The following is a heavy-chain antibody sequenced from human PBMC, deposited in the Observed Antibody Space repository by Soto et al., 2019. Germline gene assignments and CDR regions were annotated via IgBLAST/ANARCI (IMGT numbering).Heavy chain of an antibody. D-gene: IGHD4-17*01. J-gene: IGHJ6*04. CDR1: GGTFSSYA. V-gene: IGHV1-69*01. CDR3: AGYGDNGFLSTSYYGMDV. Sequence: QVQLVQSGAEVKKPGSSVKVSCKASGGTFSSYAISWVRQAPGQGLEWMGGIIPIFGTANYAQKFQVRVTITAEESASTGYIERGSLRADDTAVYYCAGYGDNGFLSTSYYGMDVWGEGTTVTVSS. CDR2: IIPIFGTA.